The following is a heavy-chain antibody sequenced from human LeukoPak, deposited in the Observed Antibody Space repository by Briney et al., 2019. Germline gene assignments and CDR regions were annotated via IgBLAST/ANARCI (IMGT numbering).Heavy chain of an antibody. V-gene: IGHV3-23*01. Sequence: GGSLRLSCAASGFTFSTYVMSWVRQAPGKGLEWVSGISASGDNTYYADSVKGRFTISRDNSKNTLHLQMNSLRAEDTAVYYCAKGSGYDTDFDYWGQGTLATVSS. CDR2: ISASGDNT. CDR1: GFTFSTYV. CDR3: AKGSGYDTDFDY. D-gene: IGHD3-9*01. J-gene: IGHJ4*02.